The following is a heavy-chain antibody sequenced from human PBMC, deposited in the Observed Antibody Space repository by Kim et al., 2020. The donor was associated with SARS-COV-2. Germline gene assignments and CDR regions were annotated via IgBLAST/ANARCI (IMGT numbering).Heavy chain of an antibody. CDR2: INPSGGST. Sequence: ASVKVSCKASGYTFTSYYMHWVRQAPGQGLEWMGIINPSGGSTSYAQKFQGRVTMTRDTSTSTVYMELSSLRSEDTAVYYCASSSGASYYYYYYGMDVWGQGTTVTVSS. V-gene: IGHV1-46*01. D-gene: IGHD1-26*01. CDR3: ASSSGASYYYYYYGMDV. J-gene: IGHJ6*02. CDR1: GYTFTSYY.